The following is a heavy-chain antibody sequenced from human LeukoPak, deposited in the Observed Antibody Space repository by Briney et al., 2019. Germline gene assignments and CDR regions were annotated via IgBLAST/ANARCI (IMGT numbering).Heavy chain of an antibody. D-gene: IGHD3-10*01. CDR2: INSDGSST. V-gene: IGHV3-74*01. Sequence: PGGSLRLSCAASGFTFSNYWMHWVRQAPGKGLVWVSRINSDGSSTNYADSVKGRFTISRDNAKNTLYLQMNSLRAEDTAVYYCARDSSWFGELFDYWGQGTLVTVSS. J-gene: IGHJ4*02. CDR1: GFTFSNYW. CDR3: ARDSSWFGELFDY.